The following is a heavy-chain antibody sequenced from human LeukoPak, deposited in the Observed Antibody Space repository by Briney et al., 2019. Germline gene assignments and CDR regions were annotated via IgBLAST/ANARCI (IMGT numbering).Heavy chain of an antibody. CDR2: INSDGSAT. J-gene: IGHJ6*02. CDR1: GFPFSSYW. Sequence: GGSLRLSCAASGFPFSSYWMHWVRHVPGKGLLWVSRINSDGSATIYADSVRGRFTISRDNAKNTLYLQMSGLRVEDTAVYHCASDSPYYGMDVWGQGTTVTVSS. V-gene: IGHV3-74*01. CDR3: ASDSPYYGMDV.